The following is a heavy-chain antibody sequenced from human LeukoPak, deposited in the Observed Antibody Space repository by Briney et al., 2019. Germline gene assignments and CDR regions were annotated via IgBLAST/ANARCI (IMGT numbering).Heavy chain of an antibody. V-gene: IGHV4-34*01. J-gene: IGHJ6*03. D-gene: IGHD2-2*01. CDR2: INHSGST. CDR3: ARDLGIVVVPAAMSYMDV. Sequence: SETLSLTCAVYGGSFSGYYWSWIRQPPGKGLEWIGQINHSGSTNYNPSLKSRVTISVDTSKNQFSLKLSSVTAADTAVYYCARDLGIVVVPAAMSYMDVWGKGTTVTVSS. CDR1: GGSFSGYY.